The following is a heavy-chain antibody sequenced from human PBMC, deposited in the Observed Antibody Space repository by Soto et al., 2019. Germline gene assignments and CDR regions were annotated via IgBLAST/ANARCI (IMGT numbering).Heavy chain of an antibody. Sequence: GASVKVSCKASGYTFTGYYMPWVRQAPGQELEWKGWINPNSGGTNYAQKFQGWVTMTRDTSISTAYIKLSRLRYDDTAVYKCARGYSYGYYYVKDVCGQGTTVTVSS. CDR3: ARGYSYGYYYVKDV. CDR2: INPNSGGT. CDR1: GYTFTGYY. J-gene: IGHJ6*02. V-gene: IGHV1-2*04. D-gene: IGHD5-18*01.